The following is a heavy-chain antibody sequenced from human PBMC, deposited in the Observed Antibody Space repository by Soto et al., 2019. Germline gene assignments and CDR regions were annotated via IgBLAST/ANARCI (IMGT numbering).Heavy chain of an antibody. V-gene: IGHV3-23*01. J-gene: IGHJ4*02. CDR1: GFTLSSYG. Sequence: EVQLLESGGGLVQPGGSLRLSCAASGFTLSSYGMSWVRQAPGKGLEWVSAIRGSDGSTYYAASVKGRFTISRDNSKNTLYLQMNSLRVEDTAVYYCAKDVNYDMLAGYYFYWGQGTLVTVSS. CDR2: IRGSDGST. D-gene: IGHD3-9*01. CDR3: AKDVNYDMLAGYYFY.